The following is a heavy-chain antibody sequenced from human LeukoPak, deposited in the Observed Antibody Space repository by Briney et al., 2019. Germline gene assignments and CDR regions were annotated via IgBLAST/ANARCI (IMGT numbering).Heavy chain of an antibody. CDR2: ISSSSSTI. CDR1: GFTFSTYS. V-gene: IGHV3-48*01. CDR3: ARDRCTNGVCYTFAY. Sequence: GGSLRLSCAASGFTFSTYSMSWVRQAPGKGLEWVSYISSSSSTISYPDSVKGRFTISRDNAENSLYLQMNNLRAEDTAVYYCARDRCTNGVCYTFAYWGQGTLVTVSS. D-gene: IGHD2-8*01. J-gene: IGHJ4*02.